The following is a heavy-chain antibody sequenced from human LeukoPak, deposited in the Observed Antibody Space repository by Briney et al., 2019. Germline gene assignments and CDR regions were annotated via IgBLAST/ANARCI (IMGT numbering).Heavy chain of an antibody. Sequence: ASVKVSCKTSGYTFTNYGISWVRQAPGQGLEWMGWISAYSGNTNYAQKVQGRVTMTTDTSTGTAYVELRSLRSDDTAVYYCARAPWAFGSGTYHLFDYWGQGTLVTVSS. J-gene: IGHJ4*02. CDR2: ISAYSGNT. CDR3: ARAPWAFGSGTYHLFDY. V-gene: IGHV1-18*01. D-gene: IGHD3-10*01. CDR1: GYTFTNYG.